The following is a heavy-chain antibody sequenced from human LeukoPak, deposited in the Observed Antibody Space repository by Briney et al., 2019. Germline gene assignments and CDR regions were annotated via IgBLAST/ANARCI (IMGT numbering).Heavy chain of an antibody. CDR3: ARGTEISSTDY. CDR2: ISSSSSTI. Sequence: GGSLRLSCAASGFTFSSYSMNWVRQAPGKGLEWVSYISSSSSTIYYADSVKGRFTISRDNAKNSLYLQMNSLRAEDTAVYYCARGTEISSTDYWGQGTLVTVSS. V-gene: IGHV3-48*01. CDR1: GFTFSSYS. D-gene: IGHD6-6*01. J-gene: IGHJ4*02.